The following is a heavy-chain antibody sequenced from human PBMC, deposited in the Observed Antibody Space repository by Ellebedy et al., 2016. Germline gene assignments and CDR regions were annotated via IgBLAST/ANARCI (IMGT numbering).Heavy chain of an antibody. V-gene: IGHV3-43*01. CDR1: GFTFDDYT. D-gene: IGHD4-17*01. Sequence: GESLKISXEVSGFTFDDYTFNWVRQVPGVGLEWVSLITWDGGTTTYGDSVEGRFTISRDNSKNSLFLHMTNLRLEDTAFYYCAVYFYGDNPFQYWGQGTLVTVSS. J-gene: IGHJ1*01. CDR3: AVYFYGDNPFQY. CDR2: ITWDGGTT.